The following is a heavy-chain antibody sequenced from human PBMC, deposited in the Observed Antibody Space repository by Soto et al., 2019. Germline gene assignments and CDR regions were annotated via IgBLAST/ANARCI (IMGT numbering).Heavy chain of an antibody. D-gene: IGHD3-10*01. CDR2: INHSVST. V-gene: IGHV4-34*01. J-gene: IGHJ4*02. Sequence: PSETLSLTCAVYGGSFSGYYCSWLRQAPGKGLEWIAEINHSVSTNYNPSLMSRVTVSVDSSKNQFSLKLGSVTAADTAVYYCARAGSYYYGSGSYDYWGQGTLVTVSS. CDR3: ARAGSYYYGSGSYDY. CDR1: GGSFSGYY.